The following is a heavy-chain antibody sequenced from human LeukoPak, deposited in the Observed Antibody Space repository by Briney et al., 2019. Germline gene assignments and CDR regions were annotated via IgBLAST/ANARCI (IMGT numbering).Heavy chain of an antibody. J-gene: IGHJ4*02. CDR2: ISGSGGST. CDR1: GFTFSSYA. Sequence: PGGSLRLSCAASGFTFSSYAMSWVRQAPGKGLEWVSAISGSGGSTYYADSVKGRFTISRDNSKNTLYLQMNGLRAEDTAVYYCAKDQQGWPDIFDYWGQGTLVTVSS. V-gene: IGHV3-23*01. D-gene: IGHD3-9*01. CDR3: AKDQQGWPDIFDY.